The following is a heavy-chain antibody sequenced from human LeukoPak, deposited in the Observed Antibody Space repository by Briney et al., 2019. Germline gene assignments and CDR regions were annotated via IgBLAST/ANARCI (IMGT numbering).Heavy chain of an antibody. D-gene: IGHD5-12*01. CDR2: INPNSGGT. J-gene: IGHJ5*02. CDR1: GYTFTGYY. Sequence: ASVKVSCKASGYTFTGYYMHWVRQAPGQGLEWMGWINPNSGGTNYAQKFQGRVTMTTDTSTSTAYMELRSLRSDDTAVYYCARWYDGGYLNWFDPWGQGTLVTVSS. V-gene: IGHV1-2*02. CDR3: ARWYDGGYLNWFDP.